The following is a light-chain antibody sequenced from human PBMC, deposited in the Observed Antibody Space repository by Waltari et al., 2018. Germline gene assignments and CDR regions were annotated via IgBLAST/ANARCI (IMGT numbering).Light chain of an antibody. Sequence: DIQMTQSPSTLSASVGDRVTITCRASQNLNSWLAWYQQTPGKAPKLLIYKASSLESGAPSRFSGSGSGTEFTLTISSLQPDDFATYYGQQHSNYWTFGQGTKVEIK. V-gene: IGKV1-5*03. CDR1: QNLNSW. J-gene: IGKJ1*01. CDR2: KAS. CDR3: QQHSNYWT.